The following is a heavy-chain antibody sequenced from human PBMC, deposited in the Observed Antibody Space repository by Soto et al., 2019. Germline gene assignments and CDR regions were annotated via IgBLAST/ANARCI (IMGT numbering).Heavy chain of an antibody. J-gene: IGHJ4*02. CDR1: RFTFSNYW. CDR3: ARGGIYRSIDS. CDR2: IKQDGGDK. D-gene: IGHD1-26*01. V-gene: IGHV3-7*01. Sequence: EVHLVESGGGLVQPGGSLRLSCADSRFTFSNYWMTWVRQAPGQGLEWVANIKQDGGDKYYVDSVKDRFTISRDNAKNSLYLQMNSLRVEDTAVYFCARGGIYRSIDSWGQGTLVTVSS.